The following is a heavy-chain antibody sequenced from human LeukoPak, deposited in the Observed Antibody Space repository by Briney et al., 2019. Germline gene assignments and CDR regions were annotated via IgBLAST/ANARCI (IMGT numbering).Heavy chain of an antibody. CDR1: GGSISSSSYY. J-gene: IGHJ4*02. CDR2: IYYSGST. CDR3: ARLSPRIAVAGTPADY. D-gene: IGHD6-19*01. Sequence: KPSETLSLTCTVSGGSISSSSYYWGWIRQPPGKGLEWIGSIYYSGSTYYNPSLKSRVTISVDTSKNQFSLKLSSVTAADTAVYYCARLSPRIAVAGTPADYWGQGTLVTVSS. V-gene: IGHV4-39*01.